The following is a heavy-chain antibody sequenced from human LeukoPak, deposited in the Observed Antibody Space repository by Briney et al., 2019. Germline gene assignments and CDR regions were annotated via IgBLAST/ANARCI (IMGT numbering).Heavy chain of an antibody. J-gene: IGHJ4*02. D-gene: IGHD1-26*01. CDR3: AMFESVAVGATPHLFDY. Sequence: PSETLSLTCTVSGGSISSYYWSWIRQPPGKGLEWIGEINHSGSTNYNPSLKSRVTISVDTSKNQLSLQLSSVTAADTAVYYCAMFESVAVGATPHLFDYWGQGTQVTVSS. V-gene: IGHV4-34*01. CDR1: GGSISSYY. CDR2: INHSGST.